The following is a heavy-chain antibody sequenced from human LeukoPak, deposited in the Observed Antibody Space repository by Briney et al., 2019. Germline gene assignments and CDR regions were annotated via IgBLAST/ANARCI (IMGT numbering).Heavy chain of an antibody. Sequence: SQTLSLTCAISGDSVSSNSAAWNWIRQSPSRGLEWLGRTYYKSKWYNEYGVSVKSRITINPDTSKNQFSLQLNSVTPDGTAVYYCTRDISAFDKWGQGTMVTVSS. CDR3: TRDISAFDK. J-gene: IGHJ3*02. CDR2: TYYKSKWYN. CDR1: GDSVSSNSAA. D-gene: IGHD3-3*02. V-gene: IGHV6-1*01.